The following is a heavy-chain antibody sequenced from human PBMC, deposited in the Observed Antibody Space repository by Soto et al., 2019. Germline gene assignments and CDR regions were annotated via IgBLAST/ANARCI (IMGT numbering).Heavy chain of an antibody. CDR1: GYSVTSYW. CDR2: IYPGDSDT. Sequence: PGESLKISCKGSGYSVTSYWIGWVRQMPGKGLEWMGIIYPGDSDTRYSPSFQGQVTISADKSISTAYLQWSSLKASDTAMYYCARHPTYYDILTGPRYFDYWGQGTLVTVSS. J-gene: IGHJ4*02. V-gene: IGHV5-51*01. CDR3: ARHPTYYDILTGPRYFDY. D-gene: IGHD3-9*01.